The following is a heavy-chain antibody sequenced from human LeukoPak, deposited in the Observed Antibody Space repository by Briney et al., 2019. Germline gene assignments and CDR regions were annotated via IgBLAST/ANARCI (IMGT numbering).Heavy chain of an antibody. CDR2: IYHSGST. D-gene: IGHD3-9*01. Sequence: SETLSLTCAVSGGSISSSNWWSWVRQPPGKGLEWIGEIYHSGSTNYNPSLKSRVTISVDTSKNQFSLKLSSVTAADTAVYYCARQRYFDWLTDYWGRGTLVTVSS. CDR3: ARQRYFDWLTDY. V-gene: IGHV4-4*02. CDR1: GGSISSSNW. J-gene: IGHJ4*02.